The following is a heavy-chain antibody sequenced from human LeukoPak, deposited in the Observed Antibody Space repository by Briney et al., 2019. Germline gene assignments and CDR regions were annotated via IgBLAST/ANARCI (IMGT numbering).Heavy chain of an antibody. D-gene: IGHD5-18*01. V-gene: IGHV3-9*03. CDR3: AAGGFWDTAMAMPLDY. CDR2: ISWNSGSI. Sequence: GGSLRLSCAASGFTFDDYAMHWVRQAPGKGLEWVSGISWNSGSIGYADSVKGRFTISRDNAKNSLYLQMNSLRAEDMALYYCAAGGFWDTAMAMPLDYWGQGTLVTVSS. J-gene: IGHJ4*02. CDR1: GFTFDDYA.